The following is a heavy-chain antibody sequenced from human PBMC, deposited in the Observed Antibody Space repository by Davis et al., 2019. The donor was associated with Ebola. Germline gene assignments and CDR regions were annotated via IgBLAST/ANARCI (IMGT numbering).Heavy chain of an antibody. CDR2: IYYSGST. Sequence: SETLSLTCTVSGGSISSSSYYWGWIRQPPGKGLEWIGNIYYSGSTYYNPSLKSRVTISVDTSKNQFSLKLSSVTAADTAVYYCARSRDGYPERFDYWGQGTLVTVSS. CDR1: GGSISSSSYY. CDR3: ARSRDGYPERFDY. J-gene: IGHJ4*02. V-gene: IGHV4-39*07. D-gene: IGHD5-24*01.